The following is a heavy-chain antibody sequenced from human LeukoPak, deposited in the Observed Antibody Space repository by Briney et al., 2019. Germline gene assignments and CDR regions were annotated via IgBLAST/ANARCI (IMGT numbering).Heavy chain of an antibody. V-gene: IGHV1-46*01. CDR3: ARVNGEWEPLEY. CDR1: GYTFTSYY. Sequence: GASVKVSCKASGYTFTSYYMHWVRQAPGQGLEWMGIINPSGGSTSYAQKFQGRVTMTRDTSTSTVYMELSRLTSDDTAVYYCARVNGEWEPLEYWGQGTLVTVSS. CDR2: INPSGGST. D-gene: IGHD1-26*01. J-gene: IGHJ4*02.